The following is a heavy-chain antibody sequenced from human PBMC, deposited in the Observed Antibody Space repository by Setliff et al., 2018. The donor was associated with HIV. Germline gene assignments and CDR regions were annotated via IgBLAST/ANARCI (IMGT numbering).Heavy chain of an antibody. CDR2: ISAGGYTT. D-gene: IGHD6-19*01. J-gene: IGHJ6*03. CDR1: GYTFSSYA. V-gene: IGHV3-23*01. Sequence: PGGSLRLSCAASGYTFSSYAMTWVRQAPGKGLEWVSGISAGGYTTYYADSVKGRFTISRDNSKNTLYLQMNNLRAEDTAVYYCARRGFVSAWYDEPIYFYYYMDVWGKGTTVTVSS. CDR3: ARRGFVSAWYDEPIYFYYYMDV.